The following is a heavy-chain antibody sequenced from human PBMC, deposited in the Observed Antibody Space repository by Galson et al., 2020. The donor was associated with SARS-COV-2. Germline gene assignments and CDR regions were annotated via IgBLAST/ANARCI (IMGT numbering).Heavy chain of an antibody. Sequence: ASVKVSCKASGYTFTNYDINWVRQATGQGLEWMGWMNPNSGNTGYAQKFQGRVTMTRNTSISTVYMELSGLRSEDTAVYYCARGGGITVFGVVIIIWFDPWGQGTLVTVSS. CDR1: GYTFTNYD. V-gene: IGHV1-8*01. D-gene: IGHD3-3*01. CDR2: MNPNSGNT. CDR3: ARGGGITVFGVVIIIWFDP. J-gene: IGHJ5*02.